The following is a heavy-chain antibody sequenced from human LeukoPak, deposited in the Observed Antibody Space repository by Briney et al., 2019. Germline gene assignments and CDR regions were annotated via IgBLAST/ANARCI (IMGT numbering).Heavy chain of an antibody. CDR1: GYTFTSYD. D-gene: IGHD3-9*01. CDR3: AHGTRRYYDILTGAYYYYYYGMDV. V-gene: IGHV1-8*01. Sequence: ASVKVSCKASGYTFTSYDINWVRQATGQGLEWMGWMNPNSGNTGYAQKFQGRVTMTRSTSISTAYMELSSLRSEDTAVYYCAHGTRRYYDILTGAYYYYYYGMDVWGQGTTVTVSS. CDR2: MNPNSGNT. J-gene: IGHJ6*02.